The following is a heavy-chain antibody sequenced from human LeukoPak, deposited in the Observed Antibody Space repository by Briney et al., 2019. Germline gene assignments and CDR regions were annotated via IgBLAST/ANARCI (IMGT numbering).Heavy chain of an antibody. CDR3: ARVPEYYFDY. J-gene: IGHJ4*02. CDR1: GFTFSSYA. Sequence: PGGSLRLSCAASGFTFSSYAMSWVRQAPGKGLEWVSAISGSGGSTYYADSVKGRFTISRVNAKNSLYLQMNSLRAEDTAVYYCARVPEYYFDYWGQGTLVTVSS. V-gene: IGHV3-23*01. CDR2: ISGSGGST.